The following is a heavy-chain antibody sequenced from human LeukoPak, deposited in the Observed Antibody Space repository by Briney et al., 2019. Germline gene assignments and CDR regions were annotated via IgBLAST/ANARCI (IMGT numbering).Heavy chain of an antibody. CDR1: GFGFGYYW. J-gene: IGHJ4*02. D-gene: IGHD3-22*01. CDR3: ARDRWSYDPQGGFDC. Sequence: GGSLRLSCTASGFGFGYYWMTWVRQAPGKGLEWVANIKQDGSERYYVDSVKGRFTLSRDNAKNSLYLQMNSLRAEDTAVYYCARDRWSYDPQGGFDCWGQGTLVTVSS. V-gene: IGHV3-7*03. CDR2: IKQDGSER.